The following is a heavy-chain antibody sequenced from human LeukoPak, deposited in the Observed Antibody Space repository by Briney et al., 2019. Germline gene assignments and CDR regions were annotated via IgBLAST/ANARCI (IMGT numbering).Heavy chain of an antibody. D-gene: IGHD3-10*01. CDR1: GFTFSTYW. J-gene: IGHJ6*02. CDR3: AKDDFLWFGELLRYYYYGMDV. Sequence: PGGSLRLSCSASGFTFSTYWMSWVRQAPGKGLEWVANMRRDGNEIYYLDSVRGRFTISRDNAKNSLYLQMNSLRAEDTAVYYCAKDDFLWFGELLRYYYYGMDVWGQGTTVTVSS. V-gene: IGHV3-7*03. CDR2: MRRDGNEI.